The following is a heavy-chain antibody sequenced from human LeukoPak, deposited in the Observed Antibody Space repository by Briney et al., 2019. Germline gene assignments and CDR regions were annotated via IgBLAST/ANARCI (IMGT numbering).Heavy chain of an antibody. CDR3: ARDQDYYDSSGYDY. CDR2: ISAYNGNT. CDR1: GYTFTSYG. D-gene: IGHD3-22*01. V-gene: IGHV1-18*01. Sequence: ASVKVSCKASGYTFTSYGISWVRQAPGQGLEWMGWISAYNGNTNYAQKLQGRVTTTTDTSTSTAYMELRSLRSDDTAVYYCARDQDYYDSSGYDYWGQGTLVTASS. J-gene: IGHJ4*02.